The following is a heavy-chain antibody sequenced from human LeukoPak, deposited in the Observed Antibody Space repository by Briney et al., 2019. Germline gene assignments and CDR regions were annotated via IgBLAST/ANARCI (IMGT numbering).Heavy chain of an antibody. CDR3: ARERPYYDSSGYY. V-gene: IGHV3-48*04. D-gene: IGHD3-22*01. CDR1: GFTFSSYS. J-gene: IGHJ4*02. CDR2: ISNSGYTI. Sequence: GGSLRLSCAASGFTFSSYSMNWVRQAPGKGLEWVSYISNSGYTIYYADSVKGRFTISRDNAKNSLYLQMNSLRAEDTAVYYCARERPYYDSSGYYWGQGTLVTVSS.